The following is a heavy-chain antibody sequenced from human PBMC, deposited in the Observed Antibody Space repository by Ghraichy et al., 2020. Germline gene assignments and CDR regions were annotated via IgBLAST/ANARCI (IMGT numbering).Heavy chain of an antibody. J-gene: IGHJ4*02. V-gene: IGHV4-34*01. Sequence: SETLSLTCAADGGSFRGYYWHWVRQSPGKGLEWIGEISHSGSTDYNPSLKSRVTISVDTSKNEFSLKMTSVTAADTAIYSCARGNPTMNDYFDSWGKGTLVTVSS. CDR2: ISHSGST. CDR3: ARGNPTMNDYFDS. D-gene: IGHD1-1*01. CDR1: GGSFRGYY.